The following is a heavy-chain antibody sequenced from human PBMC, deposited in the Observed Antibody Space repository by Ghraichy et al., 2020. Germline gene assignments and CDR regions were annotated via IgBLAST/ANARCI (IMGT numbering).Heavy chain of an antibody. V-gene: IGHV3-21*01. Sequence: ETLSLTCVGSGFIFSSYSMNWVRQAPGKGLEWVASIISSGRYTHYADSMKGRFTISRDNAKNSLYLQMNSLRGEDTAVYYCAREVSLPGYSFGRPLYGMEVWGQGTTVTVSS. CDR2: IISSGRYT. CDR1: GFIFSSYS. D-gene: IGHD5-18*01. CDR3: AREVSLPGYSFGRPLYGMEV. J-gene: IGHJ6*02.